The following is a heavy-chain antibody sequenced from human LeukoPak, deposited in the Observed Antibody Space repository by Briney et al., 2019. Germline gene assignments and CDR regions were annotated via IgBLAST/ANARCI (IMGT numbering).Heavy chain of an antibody. CDR2: IYYSGST. J-gene: IGHJ5*02. Sequence: SETLSLTCTVSGGSISSYYWSWIRQPPGKGLEWIGYIYYSGSTNYNPSLKSRVTISVDTSKNQFSLKLSSVTAADTAVYYCARESYGGNSVRGFDPWGQGTLVTVSS. CDR3: ARESYGGNSVRGFDP. V-gene: IGHV4-59*12. D-gene: IGHD4-23*01. CDR1: GGSISSYY.